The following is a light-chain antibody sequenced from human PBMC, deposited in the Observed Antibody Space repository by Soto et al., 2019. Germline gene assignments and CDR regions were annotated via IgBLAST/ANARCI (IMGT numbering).Light chain of an antibody. Sequence: EIVLTQSPATLSLSPGERAILSCRASQSVSSYLAWYQQKPGQAPRLLIYDASNRATGIPARFSGSGSGTDFTLTNSSLEPEDFAVYYCQQRSNWRGVFTFGPGTKVDIK. CDR2: DAS. J-gene: IGKJ3*01. V-gene: IGKV3-11*01. CDR1: QSVSSY. CDR3: QQRSNWRGVFT.